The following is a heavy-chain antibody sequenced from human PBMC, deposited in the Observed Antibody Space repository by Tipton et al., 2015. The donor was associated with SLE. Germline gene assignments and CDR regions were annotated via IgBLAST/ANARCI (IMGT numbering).Heavy chain of an antibody. V-gene: IGHV4-38-2*02. Sequence: TLSLTCTVSGYSISSGYYWGWIRQPPGKGLEWIGSIYHSGSTYYNPSLKSRVTISVDTSKNQFSLELSSVTAADTAVYYCARSPAGPYCSSTSCPAWFDPWGQGTLVPVSS. J-gene: IGHJ5*02. D-gene: IGHD2-2*01. CDR2: IYHSGST. CDR1: GYSISSGYY. CDR3: ARSPAGPYCSSTSCPAWFDP.